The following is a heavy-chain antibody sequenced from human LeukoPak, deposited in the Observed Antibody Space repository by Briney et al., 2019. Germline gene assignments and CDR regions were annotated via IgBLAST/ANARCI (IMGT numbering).Heavy chain of an antibody. V-gene: IGHV3-9*01. D-gene: IGHD3-22*01. J-gene: IGHJ4*02. CDR2: ISWNSGSI. Sequence: GGSLRLSCAASGFTFDDYAMHWVRQAPGKGLEWVSGISWNSGSIGYADSVRGRFTISRDNAKNSLYLQMNSLRAEDTAVYYCARGFHRYNYDSGAYSLYWGQGTLVTVSS. CDR1: GFTFDDYA. CDR3: ARGFHRYNYDSGAYSLY.